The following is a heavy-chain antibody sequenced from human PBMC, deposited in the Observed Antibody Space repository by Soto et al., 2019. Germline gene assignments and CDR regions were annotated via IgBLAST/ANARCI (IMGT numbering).Heavy chain of an antibody. CDR3: ASRILTGYYYYFYMDV. Sequence: QVQLVQSGAEVKKPGASVKVSCKASGYTFANYAIQWVRQAPGQRLEWMGWINAGNGNIEYSQRFQGRVTITRDTSATTVYMELSSLRSEDTAVYYCASRILTGYYYYFYMDVWGKGTTVTVSS. J-gene: IGHJ6*03. CDR1: GYTFANYA. V-gene: IGHV1-3*01. D-gene: IGHD3-9*01. CDR2: INAGNGNI.